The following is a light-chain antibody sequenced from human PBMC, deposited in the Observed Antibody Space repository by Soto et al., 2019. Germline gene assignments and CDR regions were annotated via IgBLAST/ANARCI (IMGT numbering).Light chain of an antibody. Sequence: EIVMTQSPATLSVSPGERATLSCRASQSVSSNLAWYQQKVGQAPRVLIYDASTRTTGIPGRFSGSGSRTEFTLTISSLQSEDFAVYYCQQYNNWPETFGQGTKVDIK. CDR1: QSVSSN. J-gene: IGKJ1*01. V-gene: IGKV3-15*01. CDR3: QQYNNWPET. CDR2: DAS.